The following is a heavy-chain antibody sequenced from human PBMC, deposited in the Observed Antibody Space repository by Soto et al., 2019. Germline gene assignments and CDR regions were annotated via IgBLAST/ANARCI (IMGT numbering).Heavy chain of an antibody. CDR1: GYTFTGYY. J-gene: IGHJ1*01. Sequence: ASVKVSCKASGYTFTGYYMHWVRQAPGQGLEWMGWINPNSGGTNYAQKFQGWVTMTRDTSISTAYMELSRLRSDDTAVYYCARTGDYDLAYFQHWGQGTLVTVSS. V-gene: IGHV1-2*04. CDR3: ARTGDYDLAYFQH. D-gene: IGHD4-17*01. CDR2: INPNSGGT.